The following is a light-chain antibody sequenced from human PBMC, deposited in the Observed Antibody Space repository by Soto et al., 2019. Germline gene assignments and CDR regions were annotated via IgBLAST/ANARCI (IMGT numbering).Light chain of an antibody. V-gene: IGKV3-20*01. J-gene: IGKJ1*01. CDR1: QSVSSSY. Sequence: EIVLTQSPCTLSSSLGESATLSCRASQSVSSSYLAWYQQKPGQAPRLLIYGASSRATGIPDRFSGSGSGTDFTLTISRLEPEDFAVYYCQQYGSSRGTFGQGTKVDI. CDR2: GAS. CDR3: QQYGSSRGT.